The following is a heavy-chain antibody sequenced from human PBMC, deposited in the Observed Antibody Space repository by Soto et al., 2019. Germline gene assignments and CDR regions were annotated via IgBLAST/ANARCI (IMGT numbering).Heavy chain of an antibody. J-gene: IGHJ4*02. D-gene: IGHD6-13*01. CDR2: ISHRGST. CDR3: GREETGSSWYIDY. V-gene: IGHV4-34*01. CDR1: GGSFSGYY. Sequence: SETLSLTCAVYGGSFSGYYWSWIRQSPGKGLEWIGEISHRGSTKYNPSLKSRVTILVDRSKNQFSLKLSSVTAADTAVYYCGREETGSSWYIDYWGQGTLVTVSS.